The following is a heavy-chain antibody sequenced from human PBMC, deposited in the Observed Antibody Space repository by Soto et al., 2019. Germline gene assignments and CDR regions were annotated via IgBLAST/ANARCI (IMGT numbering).Heavy chain of an antibody. CDR1: RYTFTSYY. CDR3: ARDLDPYSSSYYFDY. V-gene: IGHV1-46*01. D-gene: IGHD6-6*01. Sequence: ASVKVSCKASRYTFTSYYIHWVRQAPGQGLGWMGIINPSGGSTSYAQKFQGRVTMTRDTSTSTVYMELSSLRSEDTAVYYCARDLDPYSSSYYFDYWGQGTLVTVPQ. CDR2: INPSGGST. J-gene: IGHJ4*02.